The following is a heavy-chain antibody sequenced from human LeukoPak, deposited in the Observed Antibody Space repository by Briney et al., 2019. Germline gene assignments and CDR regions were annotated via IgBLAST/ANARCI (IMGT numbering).Heavy chain of an antibody. CDR2: IGASDGTT. V-gene: IGHV3-23*01. Sequence: GGSLRLSCAASGFTFSSYVMSWVRQAPGKGLEWVSTIGASDGTTYYADSVKGRFTISRDNSKNTLYLQMNSLRAEDTAIYYCAKLLPNWGQGTLVTVSS. CDR3: AKLLPN. J-gene: IGHJ4*02. CDR1: GFTFSSYV.